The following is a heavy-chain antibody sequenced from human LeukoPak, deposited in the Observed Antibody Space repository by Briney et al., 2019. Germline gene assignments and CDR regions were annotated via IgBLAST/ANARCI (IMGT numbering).Heavy chain of an antibody. Sequence: GGSLRLSCAASGFTFDNYRISWVRQAPGKGLEWVSTVNADGGNTYYADSVKGRFTISRDNSKSTLILQMNSLRVEDTALYYCTKRVKYGGTWDHFADWGQGTLVTVSS. J-gene: IGHJ4*02. CDR3: TKRVKYGGTWDHFAD. V-gene: IGHV3-23*01. CDR1: GFTFDNYR. CDR2: VNADGGNT. D-gene: IGHD1-26*01.